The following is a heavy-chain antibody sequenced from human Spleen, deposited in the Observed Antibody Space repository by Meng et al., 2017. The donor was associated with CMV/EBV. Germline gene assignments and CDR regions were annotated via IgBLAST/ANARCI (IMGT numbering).Heavy chain of an antibody. CDR3: AREYCSSTSCYPWVYFDY. CDR2: IHYDGNRE. J-gene: IGHJ4*02. D-gene: IGHD2-2*01. Sequence: GGSLRLSCAASGFTFSSYGIHWVRQAPGKGLEWVAFIHYDGNREYYVDSVKGRFTISRDNAKNTLYLQMNSLRAEDTAVYYCAREYCSSTSCYPWVYFDYWGQGTLVTVSS. V-gene: IGHV3-30*02. CDR1: GFTFSSYG.